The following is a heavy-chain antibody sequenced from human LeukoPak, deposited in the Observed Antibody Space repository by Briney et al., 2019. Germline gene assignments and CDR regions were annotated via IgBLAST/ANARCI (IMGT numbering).Heavy chain of an antibody. J-gene: IGHJ4*02. V-gene: IGHV3-53*01. CDR3: ARGGGSDWSYYFDY. Sequence: GGSLGLSCAASGFTVSSNYMSWVRQAPGKGLEWVSVIYSGGSTYYADSVKGRFTISRDNSKNTLYLQMNSLRAEDTAVYYCARGGGSDWSYYFDYWGQGTLVTVSS. CDR1: GFTVSSNY. D-gene: IGHD6-19*01. CDR2: IYSGGST.